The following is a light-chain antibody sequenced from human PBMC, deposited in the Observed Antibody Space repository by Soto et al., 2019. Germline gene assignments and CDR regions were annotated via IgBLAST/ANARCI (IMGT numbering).Light chain of an antibody. CDR3: CPYAGSSTLV. V-gene: IGLV2-23*01. CDR2: EGS. Sequence: QSALTQPASVSGSPGQSITISCSGTSSDVGSYNLVSWYQHHPGKAPKLMIYEGSKRPSGVSNRFSGSESANTASPTISGLQAEDEADYYCCPYAGSSTLVFGGGTKLTVL. CDR1: SSDVGSYNL. J-gene: IGLJ2*01.